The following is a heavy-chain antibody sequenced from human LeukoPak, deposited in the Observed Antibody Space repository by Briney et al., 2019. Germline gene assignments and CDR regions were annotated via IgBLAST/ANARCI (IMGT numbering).Heavy chain of an antibody. CDR3: AREGYDSL. V-gene: IGHV4-61*09. Sequence: SETLSLTCTVSGGSISSGNYYWSWIRQPAGKGLEWIGHIYTSGSTNYNPSLKSRVTISVDTSKNQFSLKLSSVTAADTAVYYCAREGYDSLWGQGTLVTVSS. D-gene: IGHD3-3*01. CDR1: GGSISSGNYY. J-gene: IGHJ4*02. CDR2: IYTSGST.